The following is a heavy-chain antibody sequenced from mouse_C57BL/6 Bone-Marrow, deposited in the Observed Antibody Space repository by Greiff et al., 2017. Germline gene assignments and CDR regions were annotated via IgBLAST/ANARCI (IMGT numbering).Heavy chain of an antibody. J-gene: IGHJ1*03. CDR3: ARRHYYGSSYWYFDV. D-gene: IGHD1-1*01. CDR2: IHPNSGST. V-gene: IGHV1-64*01. Sequence: VQLQQPGAELVKPGASVKLSCKASGYTFTSYWMHWVKQRPGQGLEWIGMIHPNSGSTNYNEKFKSKATLTVDKSSSTAYMQLSSLTSEDSAVYYCARRHYYGSSYWYFDVWGTGTTVTVSS. CDR1: GYTFTSYW.